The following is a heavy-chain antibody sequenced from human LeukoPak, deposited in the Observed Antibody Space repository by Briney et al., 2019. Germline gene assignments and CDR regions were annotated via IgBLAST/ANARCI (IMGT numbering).Heavy chain of an antibody. V-gene: IGHV3-48*03. CDR1: RFTFSNYE. D-gene: IGHD5-12*01. CDR2: ISSSGSTI. J-gene: IGHJ6*03. CDR3: ARETGDIVATVYYYYYMDV. Sequence: GGSLRLSCAASRFTFSNYEMNWVRQAPGKGLEWVSYISSSGSTIYYADSVKGRFTISRDNAKNSLYLQMNSLRAEDTAVYYCARETGDIVATVYYYYYMDVWGKGTTVTISS.